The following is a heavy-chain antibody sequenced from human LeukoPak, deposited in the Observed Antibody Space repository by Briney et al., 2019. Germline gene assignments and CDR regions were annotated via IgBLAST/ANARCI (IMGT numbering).Heavy chain of an antibody. V-gene: IGHV3-30*03. CDR3: ARDNTTGYYYFDY. CDR1: GFTFSSYG. Sequence: PGGSLRLSCAASGFTFSSYGMHWVRQAPGKGLEWVAVILYDGSNKYYADSVKGRFTISRDNSKNTLYLQMNSLRAEDTAVYYCARDNTTGYYYFDYWGQGTLVTVSS. CDR2: ILYDGSNK. J-gene: IGHJ4*02. D-gene: IGHD1-1*01.